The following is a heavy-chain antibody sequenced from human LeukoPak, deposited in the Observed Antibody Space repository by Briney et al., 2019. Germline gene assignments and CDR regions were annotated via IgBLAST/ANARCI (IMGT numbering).Heavy chain of an antibody. CDR2: IIPIFGTA. CDR3: ARSLNLLAVAGTFDY. CDR1: GGTFSSYA. D-gene: IGHD6-19*01. V-gene: IGHV1-69*13. J-gene: IGHJ4*02. Sequence: ASVKVSCKASGGTFSSYATSWVRRAPGQGLEWMGGIIPIFGTANYAQKFQGRVTITADESTSTAYMELSSLRSEDTAVYYCARSLNLLAVAGTFDYWGQGTLVTVSS.